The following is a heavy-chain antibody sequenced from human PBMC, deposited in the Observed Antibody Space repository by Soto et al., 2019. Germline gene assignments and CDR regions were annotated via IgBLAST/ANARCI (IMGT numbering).Heavy chain of an antibody. D-gene: IGHD1-26*01. V-gene: IGHV4-59*01. Sequence: SETLSLTCTVSVGSISNYYWTWIRQPPGKGLEWIGYIDYSGSTNRNPSVKSRVTISLDTSKNQFSLKMTSVTAADTAVYYCARGGRYYYSGMDVWGQGTTVTVSS. CDR3: ARGGRYYYSGMDV. J-gene: IGHJ6*02. CDR2: IDYSGST. CDR1: VGSISNYY.